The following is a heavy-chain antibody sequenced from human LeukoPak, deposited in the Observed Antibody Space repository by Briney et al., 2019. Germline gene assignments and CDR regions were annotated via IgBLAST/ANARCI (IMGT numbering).Heavy chain of an antibody. V-gene: IGHV4-30-2*01. CDR2: IYHSGST. Sequence: SQTLSLTCAVSGGSISSGGYSWSWIRQPPGKGLEWIGYIYHSGSTYYNPSLKSRVTISVDTSKNQFSLKLSSVTAADTAVYYCARVPCTNGVCRGYFDYWGQGTLVTVSS. CDR1: GGSISSGGYS. CDR3: ARVPCTNGVCRGYFDY. J-gene: IGHJ4*02. D-gene: IGHD2-8*01.